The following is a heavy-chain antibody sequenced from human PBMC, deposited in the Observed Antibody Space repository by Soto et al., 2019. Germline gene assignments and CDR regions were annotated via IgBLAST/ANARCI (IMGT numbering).Heavy chain of an antibody. V-gene: IGHV3-30-3*01. D-gene: IGHD6-19*01. CDR1: GFTFISYP. J-gene: IGHJ4*02. CDR2: VSYDGSNT. Sequence: QVQLVESGGGVVQPGRSLRLSCAASGFTFISYPLHWVRQAPGKGLEWVAVVSYDGSNTYYADSVKGRFTISRDISKNTLYLQMNTLTAEGTAVYYCARDSPVYNSLPALFDSWGQGTLVTVSS. CDR3: ARDSPVYNSLPALFDS.